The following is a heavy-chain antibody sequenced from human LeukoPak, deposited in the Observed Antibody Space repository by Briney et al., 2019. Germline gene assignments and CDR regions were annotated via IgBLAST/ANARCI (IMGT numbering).Heavy chain of an antibody. Sequence: PSGTLSLTCAVSGGSISSSNWWSWVRQPPGKGLEWIGEIYHSGSTNYNPSLQSRGTISVDKSKNQFSLQLSSVTAADTAVYYCARAISGSSLFDYWGQGTLVTVSS. J-gene: IGHJ4*02. CDR3: ARAISGSSLFDY. CDR1: GGSISSSNW. V-gene: IGHV4-4*02. CDR2: IYHSGST. D-gene: IGHD1-26*01.